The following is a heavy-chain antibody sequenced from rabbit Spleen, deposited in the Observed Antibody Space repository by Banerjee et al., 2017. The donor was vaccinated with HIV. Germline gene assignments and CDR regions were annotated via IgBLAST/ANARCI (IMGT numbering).Heavy chain of an antibody. Sequence: QEQLEESGGGLVQPEGSLTLTCKASGFDFGNNAMCWVRQAPGKGPEWIACIDIGSSGFTYFATWAKGRFTCSKTSSTTVTLQMTRLTAADTGTYFCARDTSSSFSSYGMDLWGPGTLVTVS. CDR2: IDIGSSGFT. CDR3: ARDTSSSFSSYGMDL. V-gene: IGHV1S45*01. D-gene: IGHD1-1*01. J-gene: IGHJ6*01. CDR1: GFDFGNNA.